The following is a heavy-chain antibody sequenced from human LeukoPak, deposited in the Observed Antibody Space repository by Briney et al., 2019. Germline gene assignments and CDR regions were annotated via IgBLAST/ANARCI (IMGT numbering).Heavy chain of an antibody. CDR3: AKDRLTGFDWLTLFDY. CDR2: IQYDGSHE. CDR1: GFTFSTSD. D-gene: IGHD3-9*01. V-gene: IGHV3-30*02. J-gene: IGHJ4*02. Sequence: GGSLRLSCAVSGFTFSTSDMHWVRQAPGKGLEWVSFIQYDGSHENYSDSVKGRFTISRDNSRNTLYLQMYSLRPDDTAVYYCAKDRLTGFDWLTLFDYWGQGTLVTVSS.